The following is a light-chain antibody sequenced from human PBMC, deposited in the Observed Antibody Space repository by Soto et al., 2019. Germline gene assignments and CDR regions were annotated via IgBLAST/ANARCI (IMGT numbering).Light chain of an antibody. CDR1: QSVSSSY. Sequence: EIVLTQSPGTLSLSPGERATLSCRTSQSVSSSYLAWYQQKPGQAPRLLIYDTSDRATGIPDRFSASGSGTDFTLTISSLEPEDFAVYYCQHYGTSALFGPGTKVDIK. V-gene: IGKV3-20*01. CDR2: DTS. CDR3: QHYGTSAL. J-gene: IGKJ3*01.